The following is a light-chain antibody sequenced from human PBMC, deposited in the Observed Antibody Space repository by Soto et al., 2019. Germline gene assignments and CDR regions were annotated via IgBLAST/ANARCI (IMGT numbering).Light chain of an antibody. CDR1: SSNIGAGYD. CDR3: HYYDVSLSGPV. CDR2: DNN. J-gene: IGLJ2*01. V-gene: IGLV1-40*01. Sequence: QSVLTQPPSVSGAPGQRGTISCTGSSSNIGAGYDIHWYQQLPGTAPKVLIYDNNNRPSGVPDRFSGSKSGTSASLAITGLPAEDEADYYCHYYDVSLSGPVFGGGTKLNVL.